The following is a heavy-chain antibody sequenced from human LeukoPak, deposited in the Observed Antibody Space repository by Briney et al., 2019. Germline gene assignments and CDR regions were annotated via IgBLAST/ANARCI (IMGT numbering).Heavy chain of an antibody. V-gene: IGHV3-48*04. CDR1: GFTFSSYA. Sequence: GGSLRLSCAASGFTFSSYAMSWVRQAPGKGLEWLSYISKNGKTIYYADSVKGRFTISRDNAKKSVYLQMNSLRAEDTAVYYCATTGLLGDIPWGQGTLVTVSS. CDR2: ISKNGKTI. J-gene: IGHJ5*02. D-gene: IGHD2-21*01. CDR3: ATTGLLGDIP.